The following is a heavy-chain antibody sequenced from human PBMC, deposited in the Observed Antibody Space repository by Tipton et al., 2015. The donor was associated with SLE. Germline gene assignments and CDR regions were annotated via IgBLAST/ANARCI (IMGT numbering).Heavy chain of an antibody. Sequence: TLSLTCAVYGGSFSGYYWSWIRQPPGKGLEWIGEINHSGSTNYNQSLKSRATISVDTSKNQFSLKLSSVTAADTAVYYCARGESILLWFGEPPALDYWGQGTLVTVSS. J-gene: IGHJ4*02. CDR3: ARGESILLWFGEPPALDY. CDR2: INHSGST. V-gene: IGHV4-34*01. CDR1: GGSFSGYY. D-gene: IGHD3-10*01.